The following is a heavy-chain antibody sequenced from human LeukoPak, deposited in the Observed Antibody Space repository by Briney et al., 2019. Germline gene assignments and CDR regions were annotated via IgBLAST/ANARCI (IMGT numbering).Heavy chain of an antibody. Sequence: SETLSLTCAVYGGSFSGYYWSWIRQPPGKALEWIGEINHSGSTNYNPSLKSRVTISVDTSKNQFSLKLSSVTAADTAVYYCASGYYYDSSGYYALFDYWGQGTLVTVSS. D-gene: IGHD3-22*01. J-gene: IGHJ4*02. CDR2: INHSGST. CDR3: ASGYYYDSSGYYALFDY. CDR1: GGSFSGYY. V-gene: IGHV4-34*01.